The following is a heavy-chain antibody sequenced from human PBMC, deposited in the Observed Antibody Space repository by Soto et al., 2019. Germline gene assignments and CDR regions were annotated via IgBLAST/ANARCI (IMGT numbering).Heavy chain of an antibody. CDR1: GFTFRSFT. J-gene: IGHJ5*02. D-gene: IGHD6-13*01. CDR3: TRDASRDSSARGWFDP. V-gene: IGHV3-21*01. CDR2: ISSNSAYI. Sequence: GGSLRLSCAASGFTFRSFTMNRVRQAPGKGLEWASTISSNSAYIYYTDALRGRFTISRDNAKNSLHLQMNSLRAEDTAVYYCTRDASRDSSARGWFDPWGPGTLVTVSS.